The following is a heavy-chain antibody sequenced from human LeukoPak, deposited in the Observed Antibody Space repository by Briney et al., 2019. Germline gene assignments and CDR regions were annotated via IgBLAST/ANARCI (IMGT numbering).Heavy chain of an antibody. D-gene: IGHD3-16*01. Sequence: SETLSLTCTVSGGSISSYYWSWIRQPPGKGLEWIGYIYYSGSTNYNPSPKSRVTISVDTSKNQFSLKLNSVTAADTAMYFCGLSEGDFWAPGPLVTVS. CDR3: GLSEGDF. V-gene: IGHV4-59*08. CDR1: GGSISSYY. CDR2: IYYSGST. J-gene: IGHJ4*02.